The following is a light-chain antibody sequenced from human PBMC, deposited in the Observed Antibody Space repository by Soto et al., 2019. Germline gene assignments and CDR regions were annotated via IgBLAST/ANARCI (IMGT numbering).Light chain of an antibody. Sequence: IQLTQSPSTLSAFVGDRVTITCRASQSISSWLAWYQQKPGKAPKLLIYKASSLESGVPSRFSGSGSGTEFTLTISSLQPDDFGTYYCQQSDTYRSFGQGTKVELK. CDR1: QSISSW. CDR3: QQSDTYRS. J-gene: IGKJ1*01. V-gene: IGKV1-5*03. CDR2: KAS.